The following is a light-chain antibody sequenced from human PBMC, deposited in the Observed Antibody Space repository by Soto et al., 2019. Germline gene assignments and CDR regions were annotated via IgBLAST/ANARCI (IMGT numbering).Light chain of an antibody. V-gene: IGLV2-23*01. CDR2: EGS. J-gene: IGLJ1*01. CDR3: CSYANSGTL. Sequence: ALTQPASVSGSPGQSITISCTGTSSDVGSYNLVSWYQQHPGKAPKLMIYEGSKRPSGISDRFSGSKSGNTASLTISGLQAEDEADFYCCSYANSGTLFGTGTKVTVL. CDR1: SSDVGSYNL.